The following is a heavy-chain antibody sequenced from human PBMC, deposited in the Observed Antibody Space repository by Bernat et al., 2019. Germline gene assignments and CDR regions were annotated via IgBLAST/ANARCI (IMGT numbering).Heavy chain of an antibody. Sequence: EVQLVESGGGLVKPGGSLRLSCAASGFTFSSYSMNWVRQAPGKGLVWVSSISSSSSYIYYADSVKGRFTISRDNAKNSLYLQMNSPRAEDTAVYYCARGEIWFVELLPPDYWGQGTLVTVSS. D-gene: IGHD3-10*01. CDR3: ARGEIWFVELLPPDY. J-gene: IGHJ4*02. V-gene: IGHV3-21*01. CDR2: ISSSSSYI. CDR1: GFTFSSYS.